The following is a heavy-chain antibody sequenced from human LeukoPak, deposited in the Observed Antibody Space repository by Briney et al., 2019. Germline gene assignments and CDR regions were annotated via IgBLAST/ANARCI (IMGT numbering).Heavy chain of an antibody. Sequence: ETLSLTCAVYGGSFSGYYWSWVRQAPGKGLEWVSVIYSGGSTYYADSVKGRFTISRDNSKNTLYLQMNSLRAEDTAVYYCASSPRDYYDSSGWVYWGQGTLVTVSS. D-gene: IGHD3-22*01. V-gene: IGHV3-53*01. CDR3: ASSPRDYYDSSGWVY. CDR1: GGSFSGYY. CDR2: IYSGGST. J-gene: IGHJ4*02.